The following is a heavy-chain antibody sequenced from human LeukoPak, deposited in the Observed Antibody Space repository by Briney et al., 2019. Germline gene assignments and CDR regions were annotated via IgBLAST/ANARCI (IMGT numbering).Heavy chain of an antibody. CDR1: GGSISSYY. Sequence: SETLSLTCTVSGGSISSYYWSWIRQPPGKGLEWIGYIYYSGSTNFNPSLKSRVTISVDTSKNQFSLKLSSVTAADTAVYYCASYYYDSSGYYLPMDYWGQGTLVTVSS. CDR2: IYYSGST. V-gene: IGHV4-59*08. J-gene: IGHJ4*02. D-gene: IGHD3-22*01. CDR3: ASYYYDSSGYYLPMDY.